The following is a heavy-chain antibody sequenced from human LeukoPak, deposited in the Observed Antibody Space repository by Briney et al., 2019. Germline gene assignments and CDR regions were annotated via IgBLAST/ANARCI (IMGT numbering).Heavy chain of an antibody. J-gene: IGHJ4*02. CDR3: ARSGPKDWALDY. D-gene: IGHD1-14*01. V-gene: IGHV1-18*01. CDR2: ISVYNDNA. CDR1: GYTFSNYV. Sequence: ASVKVSCKPSGYTFSNYVLTWVRQAPGQGLEWMGWISVYNDNAIYAQKFEGRVTMTTDTSTSTGYMELRSLRFDDTAVYYCARSGPKDWALDYWGRGTLVSVSS.